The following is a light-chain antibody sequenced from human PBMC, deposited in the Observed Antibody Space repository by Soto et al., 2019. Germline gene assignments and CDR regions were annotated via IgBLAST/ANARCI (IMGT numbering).Light chain of an antibody. V-gene: IGLV2-14*01. CDR2: EVS. J-gene: IGLJ3*02. CDR1: STDVGGYNY. CDR3: SSYTSDSTLV. Sequence: QSALTQPASVSGSPGQSIAISCTGTSTDVGGYNYVSWYQHHPGKAPKLMIYEVSNRPSGVSDRFSGAKSGNTASLTISGLKAEYEADYYCSSYTSDSTLVFGGGTKVTVL.